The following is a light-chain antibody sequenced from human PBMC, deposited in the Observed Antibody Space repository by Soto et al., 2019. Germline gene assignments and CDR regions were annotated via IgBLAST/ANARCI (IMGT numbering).Light chain of an antibody. CDR2: DAS. CDR1: QDITNY. V-gene: IGKV1-33*01. Sequence: DIHMTQSPSSLSASVGNRVTITCQASQDITNYLNWYQQKPGKAPKLLIYDASNLETGVPSRFSGSGPGTDFTFTITNLQPEDIATYYCQQYDNLPLTFGGGTKV. CDR3: QQYDNLPLT. J-gene: IGKJ4*01.